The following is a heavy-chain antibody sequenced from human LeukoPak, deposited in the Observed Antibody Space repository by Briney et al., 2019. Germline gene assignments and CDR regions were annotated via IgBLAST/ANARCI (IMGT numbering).Heavy chain of an antibody. J-gene: IGHJ4*02. CDR2: ITSGGDYI. CDR1: GFTSNTFN. V-gene: IGHV3-21*01. Sequence: GGSLRLSCAASGFTSNTFNMDWVRQAPGKGLEWVSSITSGGDYIYYADSVKGRFTTSRDNAKNSLSLQLNSLRVEDTAVYYCARGHYDVLAASYKWTPDYWGQGTLVTVSS. CDR3: ARGHYDVLAASYKWTPDY. D-gene: IGHD3-9*01.